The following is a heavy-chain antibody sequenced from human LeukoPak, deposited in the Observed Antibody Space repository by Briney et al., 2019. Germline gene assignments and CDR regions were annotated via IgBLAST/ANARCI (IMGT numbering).Heavy chain of an antibody. CDR1: GFTFSSYG. J-gene: IGHJ4*02. CDR3: AKDRLYYDSSGYYRYFDY. CDR2: IWFDGSNK. Sequence: GRSLRLSCAASGFTFSSYGMHWVRQAPGKGLEWVAVIWFDGSNKYYADSVKGRFTISRDNSKNTLYLQMNSLRAEDTAVYYCAKDRLYYDSSGYYRYFDYWGQGTLVTVSS. D-gene: IGHD3-22*01. V-gene: IGHV3-33*06.